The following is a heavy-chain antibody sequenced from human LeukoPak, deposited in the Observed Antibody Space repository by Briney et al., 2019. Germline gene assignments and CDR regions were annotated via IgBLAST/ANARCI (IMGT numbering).Heavy chain of an antibody. J-gene: IGHJ4*02. V-gene: IGHV3-23*01. D-gene: IGHD3/OR15-3a*01. CDR2: ISDSGGKT. CDR1: GFTFSRYA. CDR3: AKDHTLWSGAYYFDY. Sequence: PGASLRLSCAASGFTFSRYAMSWVRQAPGKGLEWVSGISDSGGKTYYADSVKGRFTISRDNSKNTLYLQMNSLRAEDTATYYCAKDHTLWSGAYYFDYWGQGGLVTVSS.